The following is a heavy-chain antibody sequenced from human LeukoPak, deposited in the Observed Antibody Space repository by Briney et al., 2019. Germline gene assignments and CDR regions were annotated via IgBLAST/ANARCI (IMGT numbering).Heavy chain of an antibody. CDR3: ARESSYGSGSYYKMAAPGLGY. CDR2: ISYDGSNK. Sequence: PGGSLRLSCAASGFTFSSYAMHWVRQAPGKGLEWVAVISYDGSNKYYADSVKGRFTISRDNSKNTLYLQMNSLRAEDTAVYYCARESSYGSGSYYKMAAPGLGYWGQGTLVTVSS. V-gene: IGHV3-30-3*01. J-gene: IGHJ4*02. D-gene: IGHD3-10*01. CDR1: GFTFSSYA.